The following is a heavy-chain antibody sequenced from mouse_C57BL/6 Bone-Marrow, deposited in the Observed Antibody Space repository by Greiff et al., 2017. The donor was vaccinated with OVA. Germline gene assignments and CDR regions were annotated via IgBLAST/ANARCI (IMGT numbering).Heavy chain of an antibody. CDR3: ARRRNWDYYFDY. J-gene: IGHJ2*01. CDR2: INPSSGYT. CDR1: GYTFTSYT. D-gene: IGHD4-1*01. Sequence: QVQLKQSGAELARPGASVKMSCKASGYTFTSYTMHWVKQRPGQGLEWIGYINPSSGYTKYNQKFKDKATLTADKSSSTAYMQLSSLTSEDSAVYYCARRRNWDYYFDYWGQGTTLTVSS. V-gene: IGHV1-4*01.